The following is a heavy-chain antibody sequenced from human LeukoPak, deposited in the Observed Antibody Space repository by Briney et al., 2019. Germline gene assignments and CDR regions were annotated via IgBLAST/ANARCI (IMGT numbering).Heavy chain of an antibody. CDR3: ARGIVTARSHYFDY. V-gene: IGHV1-69*05. J-gene: IGHJ4*02. Sequence: ASVKVSCKASGYTFTSYDINWVRQAPGQGLEWMGGIIPIFGTANYAQKFQGRVTITTDESTSTAYMELSSLRSEDTAVYYCARGIVTARSHYFDYWGQGTLVTVSS. CDR2: IIPIFGTA. D-gene: IGHD1-26*01. CDR1: GYTFTSYD.